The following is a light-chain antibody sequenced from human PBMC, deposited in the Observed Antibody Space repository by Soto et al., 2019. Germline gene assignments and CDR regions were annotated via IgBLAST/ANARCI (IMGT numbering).Light chain of an antibody. CDR2: GAS. Sequence: EIVLTQSPGTLSLSPGERATLSCRASQSVSSTYLAWYQQKPGQAPGLLLYGASNRASGIPDRFAGSGSGTDFTLTISRLQSEDFAVYYCQQYNNWPPWTFGQGT. V-gene: IGKV3-20*01. CDR1: QSVSSTY. CDR3: QQYNNWPPWT. J-gene: IGKJ1*01.